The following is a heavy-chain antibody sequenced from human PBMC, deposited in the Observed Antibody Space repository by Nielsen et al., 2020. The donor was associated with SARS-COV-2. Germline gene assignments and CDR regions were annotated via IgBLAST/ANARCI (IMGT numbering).Heavy chain of an antibody. J-gene: IGHJ6*02. CDR2: ISYDGTNK. D-gene: IGHD3-10*01. V-gene: IGHV3-30*19. CDR3: ARESLSFGGYFYGMDV. CDR1: GFTFSSYA. Sequence: GESLRLSCAASGFTFSSYAMHWVRQAPGKGLEWVANISYDGTNKYYADSVKGRFTFSRDNSKNTLSLQMNSLRAEDTAVYYCARESLSFGGYFYGMDVWGQGTTVTVSS.